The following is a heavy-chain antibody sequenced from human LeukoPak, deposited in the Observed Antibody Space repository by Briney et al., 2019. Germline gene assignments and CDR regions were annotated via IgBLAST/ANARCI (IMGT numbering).Heavy chain of an antibody. CDR3: ARVVYNWNYGVPYYFDY. Sequence: SETLSLTCAVSGGSISSSNWWSWVRQPPGKGLEWIGEIYHSGSTNYNPSLKSRVTISVDTSKNQFSLKLSSVTAADTAVYYCARVVYNWNYGVPYYFDYWGQGTLVTVSS. CDR2: IYHSGST. D-gene: IGHD1-7*01. V-gene: IGHV4-4*02. CDR1: GGSISSSNW. J-gene: IGHJ4*02.